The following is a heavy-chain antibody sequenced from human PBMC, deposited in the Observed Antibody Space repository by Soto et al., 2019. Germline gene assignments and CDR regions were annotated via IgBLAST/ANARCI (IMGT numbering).Heavy chain of an antibody. J-gene: IGHJ4*02. Sequence: WTWIRQHPGKGLEWIGYIYYSGITYYNPSLKSRVTIPLDTSENQFSLKLTSVTAEDTAVYYCARGGTNWSLARGVPFDFWGQGTLVTVSS. D-gene: IGHD3-10*01. CDR3: ARGGTNWSLARGVPFDF. CDR2: IYYSGIT. V-gene: IGHV4-31*02.